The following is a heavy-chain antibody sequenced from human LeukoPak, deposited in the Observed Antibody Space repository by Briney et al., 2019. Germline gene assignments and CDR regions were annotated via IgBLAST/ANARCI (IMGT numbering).Heavy chain of an antibody. CDR2: ISSSSSYM. CDR1: VFTFSDYS. J-gene: IGHJ4*02. V-gene: IGHV3-21*01. D-gene: IGHD1-26*01. Sequence: PGGSLRLSCAASVFTFSDYSMSWVRQAPGKGLEWVSSISSSSSYMKYAESVRGRFTISRDNAKNSLYLHMSSLRAEDTAVYYCARLAGAGSSGFDYWGQGNLVTVSS. CDR3: ARLAGAGSSGFDY.